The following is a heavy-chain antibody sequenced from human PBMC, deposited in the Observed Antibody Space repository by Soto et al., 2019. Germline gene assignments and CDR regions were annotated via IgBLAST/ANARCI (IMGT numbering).Heavy chain of an antibody. J-gene: IGHJ4*02. D-gene: IGHD3-3*01. CDR1: GYTYTSYG. CDR2: SSAYNGNT. Sequence: QVQLVQSGAEVKKPGASVKVSCKASGYTYTSYGISWVQQAPGQGLEWKGWSSAYNGNTNYAQKLQDRVTMTTDTSTSTAYMEVGSMRSDDTAVYYCARDSTYYDFWSGYTVRYWVQGTLVTVFS. CDR3: ARDSTYYDFWSGYTVRY. V-gene: IGHV1-18*01.